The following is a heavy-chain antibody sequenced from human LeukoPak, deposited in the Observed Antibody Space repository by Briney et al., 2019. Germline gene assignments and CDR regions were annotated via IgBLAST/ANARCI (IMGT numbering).Heavy chain of an antibody. Sequence: GASVKVSCKASGYTFTGNYIHWVRQAPGQGLEWVGWINPNNGGTYYGQKFRGRVTMTRDTSIRAAYMDLSSLISEDTAVYYCAREGINRVRGVPFDIWGQGTMVTVSS. CDR3: AREGINRVRGVPFDI. V-gene: IGHV1-2*02. CDR1: GYTFTGNY. J-gene: IGHJ3*02. CDR2: INPNNGGT. D-gene: IGHD3-10*01.